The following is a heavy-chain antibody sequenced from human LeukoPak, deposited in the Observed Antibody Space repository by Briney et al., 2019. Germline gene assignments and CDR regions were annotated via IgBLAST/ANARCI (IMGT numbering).Heavy chain of an antibody. D-gene: IGHD3-22*01. V-gene: IGHV3-23*01. Sequence: PGGSLRLSCAASGFTFSSYAMSWVRQAPGKGLEWVSAISGSGGSTYYADSVKGRFTISRDNSKSTLYLQMNSLRAEDTAVYYCANQYDSSGYYFVPPIGVEAPIDYWGQGTLVTVSS. J-gene: IGHJ4*02. CDR2: ISGSGGST. CDR3: ANQYDSSGYYFVPPIGVEAPIDY. CDR1: GFTFSSYA.